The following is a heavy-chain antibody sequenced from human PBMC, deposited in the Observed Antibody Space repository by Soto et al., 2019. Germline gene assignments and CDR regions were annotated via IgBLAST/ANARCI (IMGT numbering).Heavy chain of an antibody. CDR2: IYYSGST. V-gene: IGHV4-31*03. CDR1: GGSISSGGYY. CDR3: ARGVRGSGRYLAFDI. J-gene: IGHJ3*02. Sequence: SSETLSLTCTVSGGSISSGGYYWSWIRQHPGKGLEWIGYIYYSGSTYYNPSLKSRVTISVDTSKNQFSLKLSSVTAADTAVYYCARGVRGSGRYLAFDIWGQGTMVTVSS. D-gene: IGHD3-10*01.